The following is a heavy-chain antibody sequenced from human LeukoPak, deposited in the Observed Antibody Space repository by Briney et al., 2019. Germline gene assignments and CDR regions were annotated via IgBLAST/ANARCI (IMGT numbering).Heavy chain of an antibody. Sequence: ASVKVSCKASGYTFTSYAMNWVRQAPGQGLEWMGWINTNTGNPTYAQGFTGRFVFSLDTSVSTAYLQISSLKAEDTAVYYCARDMGSMVRGDMAYYYYYYYMDVWGKGTTVTVSS. V-gene: IGHV7-4-1*02. CDR2: INTNTGNP. CDR3: ARDMGSMVRGDMAYYYYYYYMDV. D-gene: IGHD3-10*01. CDR1: GYTFTSYA. J-gene: IGHJ6*03.